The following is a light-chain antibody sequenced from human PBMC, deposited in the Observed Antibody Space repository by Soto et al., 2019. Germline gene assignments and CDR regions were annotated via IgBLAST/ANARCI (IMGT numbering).Light chain of an antibody. CDR2: GAS. CDR1: QSVSSY. J-gene: IGKJ1*01. V-gene: IGKV3-15*01. Sequence: EIVLIQSPATLSLSPGERATLSCRASQSVSSYLSWYQQKPGQAPRLLIYGASTRATGIPARFSGSGSGTEFTLTISSLQSEDFAVYYCQQYNDWPPWTFGQGTKVDIK. CDR3: QQYNDWPPWT.